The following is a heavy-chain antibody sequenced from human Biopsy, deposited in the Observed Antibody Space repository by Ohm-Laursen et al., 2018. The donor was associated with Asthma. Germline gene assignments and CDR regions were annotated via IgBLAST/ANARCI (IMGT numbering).Heavy chain of an antibody. V-gene: IGHV1-3*04. CDR2: VNTGNGDT. CDR1: GYNFIRFA. D-gene: IGHD3-9*01. J-gene: IGHJ3*01. CDR3: ARTYYDFLTGQVKDVFGV. Sequence: SVKVSCKASGYNFIRFAIHWVRQAPGQRLEWIGWVNTGNGDTKYSQKFQGRVTITRDTSASTAYMELRSLRSEDTATYYCARTYYDFLTGQVKDVFGVWGQGTMVTVSS.